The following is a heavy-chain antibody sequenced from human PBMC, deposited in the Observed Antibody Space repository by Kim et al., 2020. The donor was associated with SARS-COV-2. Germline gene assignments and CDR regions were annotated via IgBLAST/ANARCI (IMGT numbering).Heavy chain of an antibody. V-gene: IGHV3-11*06. D-gene: IGHD3-10*01. J-gene: IGHJ4*02. CDR3: ARDKDYYGSGSSPGPIDY. Sequence: KGRFTIARDNAKNSLYLQMNSLRAEDTAVYYCARDKDYYGSGSSPGPIDYWGQGTLVTVSS.